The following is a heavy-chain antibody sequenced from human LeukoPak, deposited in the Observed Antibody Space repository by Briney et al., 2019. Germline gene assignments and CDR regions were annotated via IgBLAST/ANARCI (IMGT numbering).Heavy chain of an antibody. D-gene: IGHD3-22*01. Sequence: GGSLRLSCAASGFTFSSYAMSWVRQAPGKGLEWASDISGSGGSTYYADSVKGRLTISRDNSKNTLYLQMNSLRAEDTAVYYCAKSIVVVITTYYFDYWGQGTLVTVSS. CDR3: AKSIVVVITTYYFDY. J-gene: IGHJ4*02. CDR2: ISGSGGST. CDR1: GFTFSSYA. V-gene: IGHV3-23*01.